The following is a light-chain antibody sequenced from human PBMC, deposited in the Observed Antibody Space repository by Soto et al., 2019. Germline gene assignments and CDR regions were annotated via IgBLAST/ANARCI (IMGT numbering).Light chain of an antibody. V-gene: IGKV3-15*01. J-gene: IGKJ1*01. Sequence: EVVMTQSPATLSVSPGEGATLSCRASQFVSRNLVWYQQKPGQAPRLLIYGASTRATGIPATFSGSGSGTEFTLTITSLQSEDFAVYYCQQYNNWPYTCGQGTKVDI. CDR2: GAS. CDR1: QFVSRN. CDR3: QQYNNWPYT.